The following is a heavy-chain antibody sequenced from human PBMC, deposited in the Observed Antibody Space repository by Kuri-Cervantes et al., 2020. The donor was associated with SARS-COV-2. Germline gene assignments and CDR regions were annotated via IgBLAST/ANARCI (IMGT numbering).Heavy chain of an antibody. CDR1: GYTFTGYY. CDR3: ARVMIRGVFPPLGY. D-gene: IGHD3-10*01. Sequence: ASVKVSCKASGYTFTGYYMHWVRQAPGQGLEWMGRINPNSGGTNYAQKFQGRVTITWDTSANTASMDLSSLRSEDTAVYYCARVMIRGVFPPLGYWGQGTLVTVSS. J-gene: IGHJ4*02. CDR2: INPNSGGT. V-gene: IGHV1-2*06.